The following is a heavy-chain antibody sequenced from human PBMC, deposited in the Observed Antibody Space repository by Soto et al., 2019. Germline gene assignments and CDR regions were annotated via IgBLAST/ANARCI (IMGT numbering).Heavy chain of an antibody. CDR3: AKDSIPLGGGVYNWFDP. D-gene: IGHD3-16*01. CDR2: ISATGGST. Sequence: EVQLLESGGGLVQPGGSLRLSCAASGFTFGHYAMAWVRQAPGKGLEWVSAISATGGSTFYADSVKGRFTISRDNFKNTLYLQIKSLRAEDTAKYFCAKDSIPLGGGVYNWFDPWGQGTLVTVSS. J-gene: IGHJ5*02. V-gene: IGHV3-23*01. CDR1: GFTFGHYA.